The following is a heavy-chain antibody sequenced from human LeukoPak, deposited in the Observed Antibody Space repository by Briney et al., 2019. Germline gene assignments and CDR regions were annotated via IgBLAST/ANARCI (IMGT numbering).Heavy chain of an antibody. CDR1: GFTFSSYA. CDR2: ISYDGSNK. CDR3: ARGPSWGDIDY. J-gene: IGHJ4*02. Sequence: GGSLRLSCAASGFTFSSYAMHWVRQAPGKGLEGVAVISYDGSNKYYADSVKGRFTISRDNSNNTLYLQVNSLRAEDTAVYYCARGPSWGDIDYWGQGTLVTVSS. D-gene: IGHD2-2*01. V-gene: IGHV3-30-3*01.